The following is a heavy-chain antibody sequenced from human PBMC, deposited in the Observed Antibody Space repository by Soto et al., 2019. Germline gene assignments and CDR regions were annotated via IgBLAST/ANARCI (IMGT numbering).Heavy chain of an antibody. CDR1: GGSISSGGYY. Sequence: QVQLQESGPGLVKPSQTLSLTCTVSGGSISSGGYYWSWIRQHPGKGLEWIGYIYYSGSTYYNPSLKGRVTISVDTSKNQFSLKLSSVTAADTAVYYCARVISIFGVVIIRGWFDPWGQGTLVTVSS. V-gene: IGHV4-31*03. D-gene: IGHD3-3*01. J-gene: IGHJ5*02. CDR2: IYYSGST. CDR3: ARVISIFGVVIIRGWFDP.